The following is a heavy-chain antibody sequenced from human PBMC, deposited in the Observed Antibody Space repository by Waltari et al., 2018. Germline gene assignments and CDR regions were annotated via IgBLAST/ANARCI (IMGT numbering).Heavy chain of an antibody. Sequence: EVXLLESGGGLVXXXGSLRLSCAASGFTFSXXALSXVRXXXGKGLEWXSTISGSADSTYYADSVKGRFTISRDNSKDTLYLQMNSLRXEDTAVXYXXRDEGPRXXYYYXDVWGKGTXVXXSS. CDR2: ISGSADST. CDR3: XRDEGPRXXYYYXDV. CDR1: GFTFSXXA. J-gene: IGHJ6*03. V-gene: IGHV3-23*01.